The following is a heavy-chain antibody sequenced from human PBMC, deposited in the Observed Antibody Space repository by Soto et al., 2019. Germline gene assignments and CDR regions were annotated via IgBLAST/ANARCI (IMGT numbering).Heavy chain of an antibody. CDR2: IYPGDSDT. D-gene: IGHD3-10*01. J-gene: IGHJ6*02. CDR1: GYSFTSYW. Sequence: GESLKISCKGSGYSFTSYWIGWVRQMPGKGLEWMGIIYPGDSDTRYSPSFQGQVTISADKSISTAYLQWSSLKASDTAMYYCARSRYMVRGVLYGMDVWGQGTTVTVSS. CDR3: ARSRYMVRGVLYGMDV. V-gene: IGHV5-51*01.